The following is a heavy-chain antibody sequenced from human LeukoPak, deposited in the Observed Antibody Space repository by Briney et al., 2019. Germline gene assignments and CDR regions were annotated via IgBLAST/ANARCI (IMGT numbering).Heavy chain of an antibody. CDR1: GYTSTSFD. V-gene: IGHV1-8*01. J-gene: IGHJ6*03. CDR3: ASGVEGHMDV. D-gene: IGHD1-1*01. Sequence: ASVKVSCKASGYTSTSFDTSWVRQATGQGLEWMGWMNANSGNTGFEQKFQGRVTMTRNTSISTAYMELISLRSEDTAVYYCASGVEGHMDVWGKGTTVTVSS. CDR2: MNANSGNT.